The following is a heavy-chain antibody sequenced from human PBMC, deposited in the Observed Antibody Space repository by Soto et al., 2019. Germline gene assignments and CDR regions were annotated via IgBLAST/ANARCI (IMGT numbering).Heavy chain of an antibody. V-gene: IGHV1-2*02. CDR1: GYSFTGYY. CDR3: ARGCRSNSCYTGWFDP. Sequence: GXPVKGACTASGYSFTGYYMHWGRQATGQGLEWMGWINPNSGGTNYAQKFQGRVTMTRDTSISTAYMELSRLRSDDTAVYYCARGCRSNSCYTGWFDPWGQGTLVTVSS. J-gene: IGHJ5*02. CDR2: INPNSGGT. D-gene: IGHD2-2*02.